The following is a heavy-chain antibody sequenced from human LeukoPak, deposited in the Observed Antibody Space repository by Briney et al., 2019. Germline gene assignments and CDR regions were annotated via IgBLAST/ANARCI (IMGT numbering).Heavy chain of an antibody. CDR1: GGTFSSYA. CDR2: IIPIFGTA. D-gene: IGHD2-2*01. CDR3: AKSRDCSSTSCPSYYYYMDV. J-gene: IGHJ6*03. V-gene: IGHV1-69*05. Sequence: SVKVSCKASGGTFSSYAISWVRQAPGQGLEWMGGIIPIFGTANYAQKFQGRVTITTDESTSTAYMELNSLRSEDTAVYYCAKSRDCSSTSCPSYYYYMDVWGKGTTVTVSS.